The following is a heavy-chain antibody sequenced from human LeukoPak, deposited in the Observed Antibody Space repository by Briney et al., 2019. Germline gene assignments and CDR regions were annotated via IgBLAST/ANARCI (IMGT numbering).Heavy chain of an antibody. Sequence: GGSLRLSCAASGFTFSSYGMHWVRQAPGKGLEWVAVISYDGSEKYYADSVKGRFTISRDNSKNTLYLQMSSLRPEDTAVYYCVKDLLQVTMKKLDHWGQGTLVTVSS. D-gene: IGHD4-11*01. V-gene: IGHV3-30*18. CDR2: ISYDGSEK. CDR3: VKDLLQVTMKKLDH. J-gene: IGHJ4*02. CDR1: GFTFSSYG.